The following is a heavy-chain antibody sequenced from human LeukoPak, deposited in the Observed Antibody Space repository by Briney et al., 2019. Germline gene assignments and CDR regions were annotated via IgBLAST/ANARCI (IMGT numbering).Heavy chain of an antibody. CDR3: AREIPDIVVVPAAIPRYYYYYMDV. CDR1: GFTFSSYS. J-gene: IGHJ6*03. Sequence: GGSLRLSCAASGFTFSSYSMNWVRQAPGKGLEWVSSISSSSSYIYYADSVKGRFTISRDNAKNSLYLQMNSLRAEDTAVYYCAREIPDIVVVPAAIPRYYYYYMDVWGKGTTVTVSS. V-gene: IGHV3-21*01. CDR2: ISSSSSYI. D-gene: IGHD2-2*02.